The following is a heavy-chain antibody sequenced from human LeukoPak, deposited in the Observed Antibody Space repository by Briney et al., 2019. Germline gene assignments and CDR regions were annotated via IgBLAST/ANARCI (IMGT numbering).Heavy chain of an antibody. Sequence: SGPTLVNPTQTLTLTCTFSGFSLSTSGVGVGWIRQPPGKALKWLALIYWDDDKRYSPSLKSRLTITKDTSKNQVVLTMTNMDPVDTATYYCAHGFYGDYVVAFDIWGQGTMVTVSS. CDR2: IYWDDDK. J-gene: IGHJ3*02. CDR1: GFSLSTSGVG. CDR3: AHGFYGDYVVAFDI. D-gene: IGHD4-17*01. V-gene: IGHV2-5*02.